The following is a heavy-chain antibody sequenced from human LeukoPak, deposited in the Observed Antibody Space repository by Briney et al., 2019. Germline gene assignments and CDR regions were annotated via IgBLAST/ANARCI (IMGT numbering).Heavy chain of an antibody. J-gene: IGHJ4*02. CDR3: AKGYRSGSYSPLDY. CDR2: ISGSGGST. V-gene: IGHV3-23*01. D-gene: IGHD1-26*01. Sequence: GGSLRLSCAASGFTFSSYAMSWVRQAPGKGLEWVSAISGSGGSTYYADSVKGRFTICRDNSKNTLYLQMNSLRAEDTDVYYCAKGYRSGSYSPLDYWGQGTLVTVSS. CDR1: GFTFSSYA.